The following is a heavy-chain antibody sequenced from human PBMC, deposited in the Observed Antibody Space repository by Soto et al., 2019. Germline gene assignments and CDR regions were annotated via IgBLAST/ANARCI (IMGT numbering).Heavy chain of an antibody. CDR1: GFTFSNYG. V-gene: IGHV3-48*02. CDR3: ARNRMTFGGVIDPLEY. CDR2: ISSISSTI. Sequence: GGSLRLSCAASGFTFSNYGMNWVRQAPGKGLEWVSYISSISSTIYYADSVQGRFTISRDNAKNSLYLQMNSLRDEDTAVYYCARNRMTFGGVIDPLEYWGQGTLVTVSS. J-gene: IGHJ4*02. D-gene: IGHD3-16*02.